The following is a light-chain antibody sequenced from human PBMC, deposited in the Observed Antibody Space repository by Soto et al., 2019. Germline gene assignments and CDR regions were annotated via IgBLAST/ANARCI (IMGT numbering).Light chain of an antibody. J-gene: IGKJ2*01. CDR1: QSVSSSY. Sequence: EIVLTQSPGTLSLSPGERATLSCRASQSVSSSYLAWYQKNPGQAPRLLIYGASSRATGVPDRFSGSGSGTDFTLSISRLEPEDFAVYYCQQYCRSPYTFGQGTKLEIK. CDR2: GAS. V-gene: IGKV3-20*01. CDR3: QQYCRSPYT.